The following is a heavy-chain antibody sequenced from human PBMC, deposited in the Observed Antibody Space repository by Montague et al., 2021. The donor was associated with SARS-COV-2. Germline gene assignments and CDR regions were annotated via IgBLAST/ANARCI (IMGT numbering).Heavy chain of an antibody. J-gene: IGHJ4*02. CDR2: TYYSGST. CDR3: ARGMGGSYLYYFDY. Sequence: SETLSLTCTVSGGSISSYYWSWIRQPPGKGLEWIGYTYYSGSTNYNPSLKSRVTILVDMSKNQFSLKLSSVTAADTAVYYCARGMGGSYLYYFDYWGQGTLVTVSS. CDR1: GGSISSYY. V-gene: IGHV4-59*01. D-gene: IGHD1-26*01.